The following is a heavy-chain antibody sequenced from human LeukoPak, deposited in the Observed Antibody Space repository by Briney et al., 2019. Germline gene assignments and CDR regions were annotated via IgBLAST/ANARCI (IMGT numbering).Heavy chain of an antibody. CDR2: INHSGST. J-gene: IGHJ4*02. D-gene: IGHD6-19*01. CDR3: AASSGWYRSDVY. CDR1: GGSFSGYY. Sequence: SETLSLTCAVYGGSFSGYYWSWIRQPPGKGLEWIGEINHSGSTNHNPSLKSRVTISVDTSKNQFSLKLSSVTAADTAVYYCAASSGWYRSDVYWSQGTLVTVSS. V-gene: IGHV4-34*01.